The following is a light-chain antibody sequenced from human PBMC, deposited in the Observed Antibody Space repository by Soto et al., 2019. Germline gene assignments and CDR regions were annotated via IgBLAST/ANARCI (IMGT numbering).Light chain of an antibody. J-gene: IGLJ2*01. Sequence: QSVLTQPPSASGTPGQRVTISCSGAGSNIGGNTVNWYQQLPGTAPKLLIYSNSQRPSGVPDRFSGSKSGTSASLAISGLQSEDEADYYCAAWDDSLNGVVFGGGTKLTVL. V-gene: IGLV1-44*01. CDR1: GSNIGGNT. CDR3: AAWDDSLNGVV. CDR2: SNS.